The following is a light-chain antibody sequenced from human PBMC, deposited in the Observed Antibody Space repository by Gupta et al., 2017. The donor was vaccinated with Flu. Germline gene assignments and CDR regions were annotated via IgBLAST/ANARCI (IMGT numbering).Light chain of an antibody. CDR3: QQSYSYFWT. V-gene: IGKV1-39*01. J-gene: IGKJ1*01. CDR2: AAS. CDR1: QIISSY. Sequence: GYKVTITCRASQIISSYLNWYHQKPGRAPKLLISAASTLESGVPSRFSGSGSGTDFTLTISGLQPEDYGIYYCQQSYSYFWTFGQGTKVDMK.